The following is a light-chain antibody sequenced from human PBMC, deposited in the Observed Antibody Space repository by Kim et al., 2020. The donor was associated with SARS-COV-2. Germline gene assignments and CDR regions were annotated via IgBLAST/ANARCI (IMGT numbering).Light chain of an antibody. V-gene: IGLV2-8*01. J-gene: IGLJ2*01. CDR1: NRDIGGYNY. Sequence: GQLVSISCTGTNRDIGGYNYVSWYQQYPGKAPNLMIYEVSKRPSGVPDRFSGSKSGNTASLTVSGLQAEDEANYYCCSYAGSNIMVFGGGTQLTVL. CDR3: CSYAGSNIMV. CDR2: EVS.